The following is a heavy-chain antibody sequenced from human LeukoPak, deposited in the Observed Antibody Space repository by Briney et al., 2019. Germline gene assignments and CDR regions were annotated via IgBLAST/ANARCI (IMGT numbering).Heavy chain of an antibody. Sequence: SETLSLTCTVSGGSISSYYWSWIRQPPGKGLEWIGYIYYSGSTNYNPSLKSRVTISVDTSKNQFSLKLSSVTAADTAVYYCARVDYYGSEFDYWGQGTLVTVSS. CDR3: ARVDYYGSEFDY. D-gene: IGHD3-10*01. J-gene: IGHJ4*02. CDR1: GGSISSYY. CDR2: IYYSGST. V-gene: IGHV4-59*01.